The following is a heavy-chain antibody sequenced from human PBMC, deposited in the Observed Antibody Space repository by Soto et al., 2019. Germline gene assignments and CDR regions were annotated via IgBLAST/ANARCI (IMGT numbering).Heavy chain of an antibody. J-gene: IGHJ4*02. V-gene: IGHV1-8*01. CDR2: MNPNSGNT. Sequence: ASVKVSCKASGYTFTSYYINWVRQATGQGLEWMGWMNPNSGNTGYAQKFQGRVTMTRNTSISTAYMELSSLRSEDTAVYYCACRGYSYGYAFDYWGQGTLVTVS. CDR3: ACRGYSYGYAFDY. CDR1: GYTFTSYY. D-gene: IGHD5-18*01.